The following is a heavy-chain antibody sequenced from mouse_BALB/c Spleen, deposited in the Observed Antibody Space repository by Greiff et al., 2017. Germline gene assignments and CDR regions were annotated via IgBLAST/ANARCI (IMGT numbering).Heavy chain of an antibody. CDR2: IDPANGNT. V-gene: IGHV14-3*02. J-gene: IGHJ2*01. D-gene: IGHD1-1*01. Sequence: VQLQQSGAELVKPGASVKLSCTASGFNFKDSYMHWVKQRPGQGLEWIGGIDPANGNTKYNPKFKGKATITEDTSSNTAYLQLSSLTSEDTAVYYCATYYYGSGFFDYWGQGTTLTVSA. CDR1: GFNFKDSY. CDR3: ATYYYGSGFFDY.